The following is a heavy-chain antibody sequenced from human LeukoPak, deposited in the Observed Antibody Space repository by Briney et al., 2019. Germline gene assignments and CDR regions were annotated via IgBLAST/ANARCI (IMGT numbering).Heavy chain of an antibody. CDR3: ARDFRELVPAASLDY. V-gene: IGHV3-7*01. CDR1: GFTFSSYW. Sequence: PGGSLRLSCAASGFTFSSYWMSWVRQAPGKGLEWVANIKQDGSEKYYVDSVKGRFTISRDNAKNSLYLQMNSLRAEDTAVYYCARDFRELVPAASLDYWGQGTLVTVSS. CDR2: IKQDGSEK. J-gene: IGHJ4*02. D-gene: IGHD2-2*01.